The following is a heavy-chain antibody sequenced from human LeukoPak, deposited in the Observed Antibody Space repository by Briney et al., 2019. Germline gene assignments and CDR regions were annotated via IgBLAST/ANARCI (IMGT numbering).Heavy chain of an antibody. D-gene: IGHD3-9*01. J-gene: IGHJ4*02. CDR1: GGSFSGYY. V-gene: IGHV4-34*01. CDR2: IYYSGST. Sequence: PSETLSLTCAVYGGSFSGYYWSWIRQPPGKGLEWIGSIYYSGSTYYNPSLKSRVTISVDTSKNQFSLKLSSVTAADTAVYYCARIRYFDWSCPYYFDYWGQGTLVTVSS. CDR3: ARIRYFDWSCPYYFDY.